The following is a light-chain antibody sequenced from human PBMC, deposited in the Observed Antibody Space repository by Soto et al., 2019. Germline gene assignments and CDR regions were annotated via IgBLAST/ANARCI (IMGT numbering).Light chain of an antibody. CDR2: GAS. CDR3: QQYNNWPLT. CDR1: QSVSSN. V-gene: IGKV3-15*01. J-gene: IGKJ4*01. Sequence: EIVMTQSPATLSVSPGERATLSCRASQSVSSNLAWYQQKPGQAPRLLIYGASTRATGIPARFSGSGSGTEFTLTISRLQSEDFAVYYCQQYNNWPLTFGGGTKGEIK.